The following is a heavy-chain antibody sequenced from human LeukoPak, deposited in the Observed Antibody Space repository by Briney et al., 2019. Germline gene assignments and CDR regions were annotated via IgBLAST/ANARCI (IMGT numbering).Heavy chain of an antibody. CDR2: ISGDGSTT. V-gene: IGHV3-74*01. CDR1: GFTFSSNW. J-gene: IGHJ4*02. D-gene: IGHD2-15*01. CDR3: ARGQNTLGY. Sequence: GGSLRLYCAASGFTFSSNWMHWVRQAPGKGLVWVSRISGDGSTTNYADSVQGRFTISRDNAKNTLYLQMDSLRAEDTAVYYCARGQNTLGYWGQGTLVTVSS.